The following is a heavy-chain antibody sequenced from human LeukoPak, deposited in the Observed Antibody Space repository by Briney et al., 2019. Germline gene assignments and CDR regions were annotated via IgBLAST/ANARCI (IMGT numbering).Heavy chain of an antibody. V-gene: IGHV3-48*04. J-gene: IGHJ5*02. D-gene: IGHD4-23*01. Sequence: PGGSLRLSCAASEFTFSTYSMCWVRQAPGKGLEWVSYISGSGTSIYYADSVRGRFTIPRDNAKNSLYLQMNSLRAEDTAVYYCARDVTYHGGDWFDPWGQGTLVTVSS. CDR1: EFTFSTYS. CDR2: ISGSGTSI. CDR3: ARDVTYHGGDWFDP.